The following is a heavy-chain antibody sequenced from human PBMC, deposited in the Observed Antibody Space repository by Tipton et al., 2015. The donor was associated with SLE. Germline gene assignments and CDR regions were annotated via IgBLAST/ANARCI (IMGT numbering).Heavy chain of an antibody. V-gene: IGHV4-34*01. CDR3: ARGPGWYDFWSGYSRPPFDY. CDR1: GGSFSGYY. Sequence: TLSLTCAVYGGSFSGYYWSWIRQPPGKGLEWIGEINHSGSTNYNPSLKSRVSLSLDTSKNQFSLKLSSVTAADTAVYYCARGPGWYDFWSGYSRPPFDYWGQGTLVTVSS. J-gene: IGHJ4*02. D-gene: IGHD3-3*01. CDR2: INHSGST.